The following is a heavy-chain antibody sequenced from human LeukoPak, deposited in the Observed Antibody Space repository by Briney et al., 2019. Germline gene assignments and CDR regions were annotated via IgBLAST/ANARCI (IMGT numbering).Heavy chain of an antibody. CDR3: ARYYDSSGYYSNWFDP. V-gene: IGHV1-2*02. J-gene: IGHJ5*02. Sequence: ASVKVSCKASGYTFTGYYMHWVRQAPGQGLEWMGWINPNSGGTNYAQKFQGRVTMTGDTSISTAYMELSRLRSDDTAVYYCARYYDSSGYYSNWFDPWGQGTLVTVSS. CDR2: INPNSGGT. CDR1: GYTFTGYY. D-gene: IGHD3-22*01.